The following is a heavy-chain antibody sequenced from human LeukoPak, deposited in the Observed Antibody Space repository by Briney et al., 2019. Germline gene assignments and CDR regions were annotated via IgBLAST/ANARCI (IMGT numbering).Heavy chain of an antibody. J-gene: IGHJ4*02. V-gene: IGHV1-2*06. Sequence: ASVNVSCTASGYTFTGYYMHWVRQAPGQGLEWMGRITPNSGGTNFAQKFQGRVTMTRDTSIRTAYMELSRLTSDDTAVYYCARRYSSGGVNYFDYWGQGTLVTVSS. CDR2: ITPNSGGT. D-gene: IGHD6-19*01. CDR1: GYTFTGYY. CDR3: ARRYSSGGVNYFDY.